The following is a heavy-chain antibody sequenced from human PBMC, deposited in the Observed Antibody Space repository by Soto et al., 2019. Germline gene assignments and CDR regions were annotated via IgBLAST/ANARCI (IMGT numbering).Heavy chain of an antibody. Sequence: SETLSLTCTVSGVSISSKNFYWCWIRHCPGKGLDWIGTLYSGSTFCSLSLKNRVTISVDTSRNQVSLKLRSVAAADTAIYYCATTRGIAVGGSFDYWGQGIQVTVSS. CDR1: GVSISSKNFY. CDR2: LYSGST. CDR3: ATTRGIAVGGSFDY. D-gene: IGHD6-19*01. V-gene: IGHV4-39*01. J-gene: IGHJ4*02.